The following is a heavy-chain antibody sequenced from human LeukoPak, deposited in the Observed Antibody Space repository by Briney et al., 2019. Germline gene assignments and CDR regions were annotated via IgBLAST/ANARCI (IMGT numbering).Heavy chain of an antibody. CDR1: GFTFSSSA. CDR2: LSGSGGST. J-gene: IGHJ1*01. V-gene: IGHV3-23*01. D-gene: IGHD3-22*01. Sequence: PGGSLRLSCVASGFTFSSSAMSWVRQAPGKGLEWVSALSGSGGSTYYADSVKGRFTISRDDSKNTLYLQMNSLRAEDTALYFCAKPTRATTGYYYLECFHHWGQGTLVTVSS. CDR3: AKPTRATTGYYYLECFHH.